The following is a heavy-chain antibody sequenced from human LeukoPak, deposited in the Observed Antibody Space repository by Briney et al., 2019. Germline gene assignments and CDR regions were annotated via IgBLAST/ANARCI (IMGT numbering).Heavy chain of an antibody. V-gene: IGHV4-59*01. CDR1: GGSISSYY. D-gene: IGHD3-10*01. CDR2: IYYSGST. Sequence: SETLSLTCTVSGGSISSYYWSWIRQPPGKGLEWIGYIYYSGSTNYNPSLKSRVTMSLDTSKNQFSLKLSSVTAADTAVYYCAREDWSGSRHRLFDYWGQGTLVTVSS. J-gene: IGHJ4*02. CDR3: AREDWSGSRHRLFDY.